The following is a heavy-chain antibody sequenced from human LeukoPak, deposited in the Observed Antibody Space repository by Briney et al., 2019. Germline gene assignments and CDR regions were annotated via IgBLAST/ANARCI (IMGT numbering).Heavy chain of an antibody. V-gene: IGHV1-2*02. Sequence: GASVKVSCKASGYTFTGYYMHWVRQAPGQGLEWMGWINPNSGGTNYAQKFQGRVTMTRDMSISTAYMELSRLRSDDTAVYYCARDRFVAGSSRYFDYWGQGTLVTVSS. CDR3: ARDRFVAGSSRYFDY. CDR1: GYTFTGYY. D-gene: IGHD6-19*01. CDR2: INPNSGGT. J-gene: IGHJ4*02.